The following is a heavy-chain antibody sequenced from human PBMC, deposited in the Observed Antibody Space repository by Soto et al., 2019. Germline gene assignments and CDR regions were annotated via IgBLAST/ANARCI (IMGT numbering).Heavy chain of an antibody. Sequence: EVQLVESGGGLVQPGGSLRLSCAASGFTFSNDWMHWVRQAAGKGLVWVSRINMDGSSTNYADSVKGRFTISRDNAKNTLYLQMNSLRVDDTAIYFCARGPRGGYGNDYWGQGALVTVSS. CDR2: INMDGSST. CDR3: ARGPRGGYGNDY. V-gene: IGHV3-74*01. CDR1: GFTFSNDW. D-gene: IGHD2-15*01. J-gene: IGHJ4*02.